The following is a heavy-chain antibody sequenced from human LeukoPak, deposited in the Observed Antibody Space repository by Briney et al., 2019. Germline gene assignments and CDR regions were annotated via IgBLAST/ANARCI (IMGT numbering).Heavy chain of an antibody. J-gene: IGHJ4*02. D-gene: IGHD6-13*01. Sequence: GGSLRLSCAASGFTFSNYGMHWVRQAPGKGLEWVAFIRYDGSNKYYADSVKGRFTISRDNSKNTLYLQMNSLRAEDTAVYYCAKERGSSSWYDSPVDYWGQGTLVTVSS. CDR1: GFTFSNYG. CDR3: AKERGSSSWYDSPVDY. CDR2: IRYDGSNK. V-gene: IGHV3-30*02.